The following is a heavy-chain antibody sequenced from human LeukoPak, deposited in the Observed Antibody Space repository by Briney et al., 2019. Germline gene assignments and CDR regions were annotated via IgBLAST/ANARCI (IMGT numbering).Heavy chain of an antibody. CDR1: GFTFSSYW. D-gene: IGHD3-10*01. J-gene: IGHJ5*02. CDR3: ARDDYYGSGGYYSGEYNWFDP. Sequence: GGSLRLSCAASGFTFSSYWMSWVRQAPGKGLEWVANIKQDGSEKYYVDSVKGRFTISRDNAKNSPYLQMNSLRAEDTAVYYCARDDYYGSGGYYSGEYNWFDPWGQGTLVTVSS. CDR2: IKQDGSEK. V-gene: IGHV3-7*01.